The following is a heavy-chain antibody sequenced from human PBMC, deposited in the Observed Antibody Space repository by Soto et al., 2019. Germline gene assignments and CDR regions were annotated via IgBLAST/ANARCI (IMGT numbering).Heavy chain of an antibody. V-gene: IGHV3-15*01. D-gene: IGHD3-10*02. CDR2: IKSRTDGGQT. Sequence: VHLVESGGGLVKPGGSVRLSCAASGFTFSHAWMSWVRQAPGKGLEWVGRIKSRTDGGQTEYAAPVKGRFTISRDDSKNTLFLHMSNLRAKDTAMYYCTIVRVADSALDHWGQGTLVTVSS. J-gene: IGHJ4*02. CDR3: TIVRVADSALDH. CDR1: GFTFSHAW.